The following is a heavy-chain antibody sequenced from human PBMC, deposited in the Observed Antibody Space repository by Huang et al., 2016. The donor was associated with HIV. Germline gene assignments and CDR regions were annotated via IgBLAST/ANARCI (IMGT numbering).Heavy chain of an antibody. CDR3: ARERMMSWLDDHDAFDI. J-gene: IGHJ3*02. V-gene: IGHV4-34*01. CDR1: GGSFSVYY. CDR2: INHSGST. D-gene: IGHD1-1*01. Sequence: QVHLQQWGAGLLKPSETLSLTCAVYGGSFSVYYWSWIRQSPGKGLEWIGEINHSGSTNYNPSLKRRLTISVDTSKNQFSLKLSSVTAADTAVYYCARERMMSWLDDHDAFDIWGQGTMVTVSS.